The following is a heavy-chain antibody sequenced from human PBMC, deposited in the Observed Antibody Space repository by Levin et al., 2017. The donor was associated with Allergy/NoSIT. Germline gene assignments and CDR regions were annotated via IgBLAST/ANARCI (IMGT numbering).Heavy chain of an antibody. D-gene: IGHD3-10*02. J-gene: IGHJ5*02. CDR1: GGSFSGYY. CDR3: ARGSGYVSWFDP. Sequence: SQTLSLTCAVYGGSFSGYYWSWIRQPPGKGLEWIGEINHSGSTNYNPSLKSRVTISVDTSKNQFSLKLSSVTAADTAVYYCARGSGYVSWFDPWGQGTLVTVSS. V-gene: IGHV4-34*01. CDR2: INHSGST.